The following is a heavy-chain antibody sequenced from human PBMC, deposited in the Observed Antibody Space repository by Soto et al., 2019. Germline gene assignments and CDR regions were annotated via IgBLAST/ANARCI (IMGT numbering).Heavy chain of an antibody. D-gene: IGHD3-22*01. CDR1: GFTFDDYT. V-gene: IGHV3-43*01. Sequence: PGGSLRLSCAASGFTFDDYTMHWVRQAPGKGLEWVSLISWDDGSNKYYADSVKGRFTISRDNSKNTLYLQMNSLRAEGTAVYYCALIEITMIVVVTKDSDAFDIWGQGTMVNVSS. J-gene: IGHJ3*02. CDR2: ISWDDGSNK. CDR3: ALIEITMIVVVTKDSDAFDI.